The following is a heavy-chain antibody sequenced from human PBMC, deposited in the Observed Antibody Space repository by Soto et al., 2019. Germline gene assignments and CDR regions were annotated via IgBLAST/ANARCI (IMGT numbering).Heavy chain of an antibody. CDR3: ARGFRNGFNV. CDR2: ISGPSIYI. J-gene: IGHJ6*02. V-gene: IGHV3-21*01. D-gene: IGHD2-8*01. CDR1: GFTFSGYS. Sequence: EVQLVESGGGLVKPGGSLRLSCVASGFTFSGYSINWVRQAPGKGLEWVSYISGPSIYIYYADSVKGRFTISRDNAKSAVDVQMTSLRAEDTAVYYCARGFRNGFNVWGQGTTVSVSS.